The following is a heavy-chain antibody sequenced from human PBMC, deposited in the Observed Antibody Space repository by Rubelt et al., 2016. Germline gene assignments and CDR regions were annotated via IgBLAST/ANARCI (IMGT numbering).Heavy chain of an antibody. D-gene: IGHD4-17*01. Sequence: QLQLQESGPGLVKPSETLSLTCTVSGYSISSGYYWGWIRQPPGKGLEWIGSIFHSGSTYDNPSLKSRVTMSVDTSKNQFSLKLSSVTAADTAVYYCARVQMVTTGSHNWFDPWGQGTLVTVSS. J-gene: IGHJ5*02. CDR3: ARVQMVTTGSHNWFDP. CDR1: GYSISSGYY. CDR2: IFHSGST. V-gene: IGHV4-38-2*02.